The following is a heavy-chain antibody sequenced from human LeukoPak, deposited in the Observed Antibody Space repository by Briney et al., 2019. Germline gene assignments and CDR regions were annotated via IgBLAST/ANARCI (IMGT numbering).Heavy chain of an antibody. D-gene: IGHD6-25*01. CDR3: AKAARLGPSHFDY. CDR2: IWFDGNNK. Sequence: GGSLRLSCAASGFTFTTYGMHWVRQAPGKGLEWLAVIWFDGNNKFYADSVKGRFTVSRDNSKNTLYLHMNSLRGEDTAVYYCAKAARLGPSHFDYWGRGTLVTVSS. CDR1: GFTFTTYG. J-gene: IGHJ4*02. V-gene: IGHV3-33*06.